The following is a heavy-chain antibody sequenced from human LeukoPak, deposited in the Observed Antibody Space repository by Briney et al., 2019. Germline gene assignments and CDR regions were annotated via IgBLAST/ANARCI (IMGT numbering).Heavy chain of an antibody. D-gene: IGHD2-8*02. CDR2: INHSGST. CDR1: GGSFSGYY. Sequence: PSETLSLTCAVYGGSFSGYYWSWIRQPPGKGLEWTGEINHSGSTNYNPSLKSRVTISVDTSKNQFSLKLSSVTAADTAVYYCARVTLVAFDIWGQGTMVTVSS. CDR3: ARVTLVAFDI. J-gene: IGHJ3*02. V-gene: IGHV4-34*01.